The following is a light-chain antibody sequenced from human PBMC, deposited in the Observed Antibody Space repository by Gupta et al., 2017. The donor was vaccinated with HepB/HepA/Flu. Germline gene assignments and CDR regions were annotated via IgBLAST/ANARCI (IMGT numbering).Light chain of an antibody. CDR2: DAS. CDR3: QQYNKWPPYT. J-gene: IGKJ2*01. CDR1: QSIKSN. Sequence: EIVLTQSPATLSVSPGERATLSCRASQSIKSNLAWYQQKPGQAPRLLIYDASTRATGVPARFSGSGSGTEFTLTISSLQSEDFALYYCQQYNKWPPYTFGQGTRLEIK. V-gene: IGKV3-15*01.